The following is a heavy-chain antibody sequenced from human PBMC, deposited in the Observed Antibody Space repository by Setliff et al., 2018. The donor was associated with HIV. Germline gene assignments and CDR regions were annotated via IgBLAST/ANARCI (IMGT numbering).Heavy chain of an antibody. Sequence: GGSLRLSCAASGFRFRSYWMSWVRQAPGKGLESVANVKQDGTETLYVDSVKGRFTISRDNANNLVYLQMNSLRVEDTAVYFCARWGSGSYERVFDYWGQGMLVTVYS. CDR2: VKQDGTET. J-gene: IGHJ4*02. CDR3: ARWGSGSYERVFDY. V-gene: IGHV3-7*01. D-gene: IGHD1-26*01. CDR1: GFRFRSYW.